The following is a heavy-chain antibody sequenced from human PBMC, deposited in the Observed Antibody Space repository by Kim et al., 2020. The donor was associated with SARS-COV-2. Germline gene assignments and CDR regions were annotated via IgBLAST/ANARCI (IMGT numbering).Heavy chain of an antibody. Sequence: GGSLRLSCAASGFTVSSNYMSWVRQAPGKGLEWVSVIYSGGSTYYADSVKGRFTISRDNSKNTLYLQMNSLRAEDTAVYYCAREGSYYYGSGPTPYGMDVWGQGTTVTVSS. V-gene: IGHV3-66*01. D-gene: IGHD3-10*01. CDR2: IYSGGST. CDR3: AREGSYYYGSGPTPYGMDV. J-gene: IGHJ6*02. CDR1: GFTVSSNY.